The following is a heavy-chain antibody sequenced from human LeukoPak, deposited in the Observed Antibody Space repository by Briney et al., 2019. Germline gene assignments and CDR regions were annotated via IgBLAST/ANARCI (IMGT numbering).Heavy chain of an antibody. CDR2: IIPIFGTA. D-gene: IGHD3-22*01. Sequence: ASVKVSCKASGGTFSSYAISWVRQAPGQGLEWMGGIIPIFGTANYAQKFQGRVTFTADKSTSTAYMELSSLRSEDTAVYYCARDSTYYYDSSGYHSLDYWGQGTLVTVSS. CDR3: ARDSTYYYDSSGYHSLDY. V-gene: IGHV1-69*06. J-gene: IGHJ4*02. CDR1: GGTFSSYA.